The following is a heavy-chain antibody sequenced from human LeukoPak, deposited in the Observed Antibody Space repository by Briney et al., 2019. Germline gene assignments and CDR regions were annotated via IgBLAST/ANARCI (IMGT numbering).Heavy chain of an antibody. D-gene: IGHD4-17*01. CDR3: ARAHGDYQH. CDR1: GGSISSDEYY. Sequence: SETLSLTCTVSGGSISSDEYYWSWIRQHPGKGLEWIGYIHYSGSTYYNPSLKSRLTISVDTSKKQFSLNLSSVTAADTAVYYCARAHGDYQHWGQGTLVTVSS. J-gene: IGHJ1*01. CDR2: IHYSGST. V-gene: IGHV4-31*03.